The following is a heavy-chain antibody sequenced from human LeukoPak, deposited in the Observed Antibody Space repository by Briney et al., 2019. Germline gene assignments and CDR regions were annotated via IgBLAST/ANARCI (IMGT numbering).Heavy chain of an antibody. D-gene: IGHD1-26*01. CDR1: GYTFTSYY. Sequence: ASVKVSCKASGYTFTSYYMHWVRQAPGEGLEWMGITNPSSGSTTYAQKFQGRVTMTRDTSTSTVYMELSSLRSEDTAVYYCARVGATLYDYFDYWGQGTLVTVSS. CDR3: ARVGATLYDYFDY. CDR2: TNPSSGST. J-gene: IGHJ4*02. V-gene: IGHV1-46*01.